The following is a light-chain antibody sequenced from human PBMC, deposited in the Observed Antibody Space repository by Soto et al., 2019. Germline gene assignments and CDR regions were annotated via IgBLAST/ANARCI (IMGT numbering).Light chain of an antibody. CDR2: GAS. J-gene: IGKJ4*01. Sequence: PGERATLSCRASQTVSGNYVAWYQQKPGQTPRLLIYGASSRATDIPDRFSGSGSGTDFTLTITRLEPEDFAVYHCQQYGDSPLTFGGGTKV. V-gene: IGKV3-20*01. CDR3: QQYGDSPLT. CDR1: QTVSGNY.